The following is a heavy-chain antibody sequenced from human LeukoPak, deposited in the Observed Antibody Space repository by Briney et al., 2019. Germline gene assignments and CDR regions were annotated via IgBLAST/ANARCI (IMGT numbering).Heavy chain of an antibody. Sequence: GGSLRLSCAASGFTFSSYWMSWVRQAPGRGLEWGAHIKQDVSEKYYVDSVKGRFTISRDNAKNSLYLHMNSLRAEDTAVYYCARDREVSSGWYYYYYYYMDVWGKGTTVTVSS. CDR2: IKQDVSEK. CDR3: ARDREVSSGWYYYYYYYMDV. CDR1: GFTFSSYW. J-gene: IGHJ6*03. D-gene: IGHD6-19*01. V-gene: IGHV3-7*01.